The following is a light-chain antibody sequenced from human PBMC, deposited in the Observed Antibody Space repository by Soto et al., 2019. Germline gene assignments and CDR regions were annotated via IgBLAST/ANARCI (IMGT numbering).Light chain of an antibody. J-gene: IGKJ2*01. CDR1: QSVSTN. CDR3: QQYESWPYT. V-gene: IGKV3-15*01. CDR2: GAS. Sequence: EIVMTQSPVTLSVSPGERATLSCRASQSVSTNLAWYQQKPGQAPRLLIYGASTRATGIPARFSVSGSGTEFTLTISSLQSEDFAVYLCQQYESWPYTFGQGTKLEIK.